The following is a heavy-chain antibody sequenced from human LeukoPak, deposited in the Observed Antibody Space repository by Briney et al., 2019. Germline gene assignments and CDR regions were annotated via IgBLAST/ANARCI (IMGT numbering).Heavy chain of an antibody. V-gene: IGHV3-9*01. D-gene: IGHD3-3*01. J-gene: IGHJ6*02. CDR3: AKGLIGAYGMDV. Sequence: GGSLRLSCAASGFTFDDYAMHWVRQGPGKGLEWVSSISWNSGSIGYADSVKGRLTISRDNAKNSLYLQMSSLRDEDTALYYCAKGLIGAYGMDVWGQGTTVTVSS. CDR1: GFTFDDYA. CDR2: ISWNSGSI.